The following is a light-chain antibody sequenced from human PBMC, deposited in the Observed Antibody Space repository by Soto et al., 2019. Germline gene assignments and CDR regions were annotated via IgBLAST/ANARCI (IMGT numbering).Light chain of an antibody. V-gene: IGKV1-5*01. CDR1: QSISSW. J-gene: IGKJ1*01. CDR3: QHYSSWT. CDR2: TAS. Sequence: IQMTQSPSTLSASVGDRVTITCRASQSISSWLAWYQQKPGKAPTLLIYTASNLQSGVPSRFSGSGSGTEFTLTISSLQPDDFATYYCQHYSSWTFGQGTKVDIK.